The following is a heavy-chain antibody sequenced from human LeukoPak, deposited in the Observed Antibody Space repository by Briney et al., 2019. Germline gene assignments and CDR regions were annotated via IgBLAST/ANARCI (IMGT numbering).Heavy chain of an antibody. Sequence: EASETLSLTCTVSGASISPHCWTWIRQAPGRGLEWIGYVYYNGLTSYNASLKSRLILSVDTARNQVSLKLTSVTAADTAVYYCTRERSTVTFDYWGQGTLVTVSS. CDR3: TRERSTVTFDY. D-gene: IGHD4-17*01. CDR1: GASISPHC. J-gene: IGHJ4*02. V-gene: IGHV4-59*11. CDR2: VYYNGLT.